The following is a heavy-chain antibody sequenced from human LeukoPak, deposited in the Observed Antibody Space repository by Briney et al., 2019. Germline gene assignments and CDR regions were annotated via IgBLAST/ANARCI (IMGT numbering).Heavy chain of an antibody. Sequence: SVKVSCKAFGGSFSSEAISWVRQAPGQGLEWMGEIIPIFGTTNYAQKFQGRVTITTDESTSTAYMEVSSLRSEDTAVYYCGRKAGDCGGGSCYSIDYWGQGTLVTVSS. V-gene: IGHV1-69*05. J-gene: IGHJ4*02. CDR2: IIPIFGTT. CDR1: GGSFSSEA. D-gene: IGHD2-15*01. CDR3: GRKAGDCGGGSCYSIDY.